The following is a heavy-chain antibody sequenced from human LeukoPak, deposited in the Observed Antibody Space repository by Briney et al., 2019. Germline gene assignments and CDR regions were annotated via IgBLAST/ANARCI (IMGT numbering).Heavy chain of an antibody. J-gene: IGHJ4*02. V-gene: IGHV3-7*01. D-gene: IGHD1-14*01. CDR2: IEKDGSRK. Sequence: GGSLRLSCAASGFTFSSYWMSWVRQAPGEGLEWVAHIEKDGSRKNYVDSVKGRFTISRDNAENSLYLQMSSLRVEDTAMYYCARSLWPEDYWGQGTLVTVSS. CDR3: ARSLWPEDY. CDR1: GFTFSSYW.